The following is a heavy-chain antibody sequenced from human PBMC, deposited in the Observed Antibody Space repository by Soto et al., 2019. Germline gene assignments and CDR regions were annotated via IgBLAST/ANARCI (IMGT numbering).Heavy chain of an antibody. CDR1: GYSISSSNW. Sequence: QVQLQESGPGLVKPSDTLSLTCAVSGYSISSSNWWGWIRQPPGKGLEWIGYIYYSGSTYYNPSLKSRVTMSVDTSKNQFSLKLSSVTAVDTAVYYCARKGNGGSGSDNWFDPWGQGTLVTVSS. J-gene: IGHJ5*02. CDR3: ARKGNGGSGSDNWFDP. D-gene: IGHD3-10*01. V-gene: IGHV4-28*01. CDR2: IYYSGST.